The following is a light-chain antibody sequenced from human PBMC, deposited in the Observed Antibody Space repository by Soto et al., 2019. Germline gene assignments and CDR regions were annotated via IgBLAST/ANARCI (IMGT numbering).Light chain of an antibody. CDR3: QKYNSALIT. Sequence: DIQMTQSPSTLSGSVGDRVTITCRASQTISSWLAWYQQKPGKVPKLLIYAASTLQSGVPSRFSGSGSGTDFTLTISSLQPEDVATYYCQKYNSALITFGQGTRLEIK. CDR1: QTISSW. V-gene: IGKV1-27*01. CDR2: AAS. J-gene: IGKJ5*01.